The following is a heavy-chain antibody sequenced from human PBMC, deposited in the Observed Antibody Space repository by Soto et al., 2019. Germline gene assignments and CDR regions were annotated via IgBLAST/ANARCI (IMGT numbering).Heavy chain of an antibody. CDR3: ARDFFGYGGALDY. V-gene: IGHV3-30-3*01. D-gene: IGHD4-17*01. Sequence: LRLSFAASGFTFSSYAMHWVRQAPGKGLEWVAVISYDGSNKYYADSVKGRFTISRDNSKNTLYLQMNSLRAEDTAVYYCARDFFGYGGALDYWGQGTLVTVSS. CDR1: GFTFSSYA. CDR2: ISYDGSNK. J-gene: IGHJ4*02.